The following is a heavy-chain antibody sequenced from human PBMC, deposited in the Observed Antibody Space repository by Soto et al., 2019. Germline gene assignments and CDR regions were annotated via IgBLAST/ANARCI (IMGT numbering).Heavy chain of an antibody. CDR1: GYTFTNYY. J-gene: IGHJ5*02. CDR2: INPNSGGS. D-gene: IGHD2-21*01. CDR3: ARAVPEIRMIEGGWFDP. V-gene: IGHV1-2*02. Sequence: GXSVKVSCKASGYTFTNYYIHWVRQAPGQGLEWMGWINPNSGGSYFAQKFLGRVTMTRDTSITTAYMELSRLRSDDTAVYYCARAVPEIRMIEGGWFDPWGRGTVFTVSS.